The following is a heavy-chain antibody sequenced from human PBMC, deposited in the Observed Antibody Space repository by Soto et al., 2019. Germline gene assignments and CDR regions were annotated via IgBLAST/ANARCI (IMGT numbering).Heavy chain of an antibody. J-gene: IGHJ5*02. CDR3: ARDVETSMDGLNYFDP. CDR2: ISSRGSYI. CDR1: GFTFSSHT. V-gene: IGHV3-21*01. Sequence: PGGSLRLSCAASGFTFSSHTMNWVRQAPGKGLEWVSSISSRGSYIHYADSVKGRFTISRDNAKNSLFLQMDSLRAEDTAVYYCARDVETSMDGLNYFDPWGQGTLVTVSS. D-gene: IGHD5-18*01.